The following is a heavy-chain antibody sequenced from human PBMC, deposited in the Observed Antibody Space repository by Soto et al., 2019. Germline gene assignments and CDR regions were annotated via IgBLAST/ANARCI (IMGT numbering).Heavy chain of an antibody. CDR3: ARXGSGADAPDRYYYGMDV. CDR1: GGTFNTYA. V-gene: IGHV1-69*13. D-gene: IGHD3-16*01. CDR2: IIPIFGTT. Sequence: ASVKVSCKASGGTFNTYAINWVRQAPGQGLEWMGGIIPIFGTTYYAQRFQGRLTITADESTRTGYMELTRLTSEDTAVYYCARXGSGADAPDRYYYGMDVWGQGTTVTVSS. J-gene: IGHJ6*02.